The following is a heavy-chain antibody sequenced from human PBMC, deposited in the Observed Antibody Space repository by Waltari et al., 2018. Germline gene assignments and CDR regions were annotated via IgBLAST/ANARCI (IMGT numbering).Heavy chain of an antibody. CDR2: IYSGGSST. D-gene: IGHD1-1*01. CDR3: AIQVEPGLVFAGAFDI. Sequence: EVQLLESGGGLVQPGGSLRLSCAASGFTFISYAMSWVRQAPGKGLGWVSVIYSGGSSTYYADSVKGRFTISRDNAKNTLYLQMNSLRAEDTAAYYCAIQVEPGLVFAGAFDIWGQGTMVTVSS. J-gene: IGHJ3*02. CDR1: GFTFISYA. V-gene: IGHV3-23*03.